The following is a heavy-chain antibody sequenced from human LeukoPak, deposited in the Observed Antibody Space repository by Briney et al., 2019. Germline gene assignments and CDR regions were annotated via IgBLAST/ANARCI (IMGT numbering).Heavy chain of an antibody. Sequence: SETLSLTCTVSGGSISSSYWSWIRQPPGKGLEWIASIYDSETTKYNPSLRSRATISSDTSKNQFSLKLRSVTAADTAVYYCARQAYSSGWYTAAYWGQGTLVTVSS. CDR3: ARQAYSSGWYTAAY. CDR1: GGSISSSY. CDR2: IYDSETT. V-gene: IGHV4-59*08. J-gene: IGHJ4*02. D-gene: IGHD6-19*01.